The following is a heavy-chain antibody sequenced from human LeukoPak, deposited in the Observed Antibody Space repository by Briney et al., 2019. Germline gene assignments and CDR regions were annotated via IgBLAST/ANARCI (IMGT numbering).Heavy chain of an antibody. J-gene: IGHJ4*02. CDR3: AKSRRAYCSGGSCFGLWDY. CDR2: TNSDESST. CDR1: GFTFSTYW. V-gene: IGHV3-74*01. D-gene: IGHD2-15*01. Sequence: GGSLRLSCAASGFTFSTYWMHWVRQAPGKGLVWVSRTNSDESSTTYAGSVKGRFTISRDNAKNTLYLQMNSLRAEDTAVYYCAKSRRAYCSGGSCFGLWDYWGQGTLVTVSS.